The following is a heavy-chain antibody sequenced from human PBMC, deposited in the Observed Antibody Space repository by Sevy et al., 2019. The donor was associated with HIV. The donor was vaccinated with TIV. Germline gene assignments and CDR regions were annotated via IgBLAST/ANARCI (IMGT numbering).Heavy chain of an antibody. CDR1: GGSFSGYY. Sequence: SETLSLTCAVYGGSFSGYYWSWIRQPPGKGLEWIGEINHSGSTNYNPSLKSRVTISVDTSKNQFSLKLSSVTAADTAVYYCARGRYTYYYYYGMDVWGQGTTFTVSS. D-gene: IGHD1-26*01. CDR3: ARGRYTYYYYYGMDV. J-gene: IGHJ6*02. CDR2: INHSGST. V-gene: IGHV4-34*01.